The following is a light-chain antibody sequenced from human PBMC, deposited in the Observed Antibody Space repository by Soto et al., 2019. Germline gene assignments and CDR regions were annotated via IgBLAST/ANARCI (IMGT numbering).Light chain of an antibody. J-gene: IGLJ1*01. CDR1: TSNIGAPYD. Sequence: QSVLTPPPSVSGAPGQSVSISCTGSTSNIGAPYDVHWYQHLPGTAPKLLIYGDNNRPSGVPDRFSGSKSGTSASLAITRLQAEDEADYYCQSYDISLHNYVFGTGTKVTVL. V-gene: IGLV1-40*01. CDR3: QSYDISLHNYV. CDR2: GDN.